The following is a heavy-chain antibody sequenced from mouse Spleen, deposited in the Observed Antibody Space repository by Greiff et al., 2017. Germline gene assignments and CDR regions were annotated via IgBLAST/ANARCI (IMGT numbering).Heavy chain of an antibody. CDR1: GYTFTDYW. D-gene: IGHD2-1*01. Sequence: QVQLQQSGAELMKPGASVRLSCKTTGYTFTDYWIEWVKQRPGHGLEWIGEILPGSGNTNSNERFRDKATFTADTSSNTAYMQLSSLTTEDSAIYYCARSGNYYWGQGTTLTVSS. CDR3: ARSGNYY. J-gene: IGHJ2*01. CDR2: ILPGSGNT. V-gene: IGHV1-9*01.